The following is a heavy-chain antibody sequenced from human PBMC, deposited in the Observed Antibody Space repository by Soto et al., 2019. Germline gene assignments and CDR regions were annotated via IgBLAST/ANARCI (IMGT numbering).Heavy chain of an antibody. CDR1: GFTFSSYA. V-gene: IGHV3-23*01. Sequence: GGSLRLSCAASGFTFSSYAMSWVRQAPGKGLEWVSTISGSGSNTYYADSVKGQFTISRDNSKNTLYLQMNSLRAEDTAVYYCAKGKDPTSLTPILPFDYWGQGTLVTVSS. D-gene: IGHD2-21*02. CDR3: AKGKDPTSLTPILPFDY. J-gene: IGHJ4*02. CDR2: ISGSGSNT.